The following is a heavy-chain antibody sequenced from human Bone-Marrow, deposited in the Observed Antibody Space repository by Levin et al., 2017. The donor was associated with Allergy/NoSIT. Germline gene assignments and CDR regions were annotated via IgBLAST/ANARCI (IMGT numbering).Heavy chain of an antibody. D-gene: IGHD2-15*01. J-gene: IGHJ3*02. CDR2: LYNSGST. V-gene: IGHV4-59*01. Sequence: SETLSLTCTVSGGSNNNYYWSWIRQPPGKGLEYIGYLYNSGSTNYNPSLKSRVTMSVDTSKNQFFLKLSSVSAADTAVYYCASGGNCGGGSGYPPPYYFDIWGQGTMVTVSS. CDR1: GGSNNNYY. CDR3: ASGGNCGGGSGYPPPYYFDI.